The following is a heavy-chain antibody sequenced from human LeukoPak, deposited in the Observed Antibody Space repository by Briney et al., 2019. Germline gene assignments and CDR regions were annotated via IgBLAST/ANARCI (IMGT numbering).Heavy chain of an antibody. D-gene: IGHD2-2*01. Sequence: GASVKVSCKASGYTFTGYYMHWVRQAPGQGLEWMGRINPNSGGTNYAQKFQGRVTMTEDTSTDTAYMELSSLRSEDTAVYYCATVGYCSSTSCSDYYGMDVWGQGTTVTVSS. J-gene: IGHJ6*02. CDR3: ATVGYCSSTSCSDYYGMDV. CDR1: GYTFTGYY. V-gene: IGHV1-2*06. CDR2: INPNSGGT.